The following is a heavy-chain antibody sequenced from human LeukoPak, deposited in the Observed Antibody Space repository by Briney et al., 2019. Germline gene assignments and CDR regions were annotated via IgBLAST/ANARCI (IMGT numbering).Heavy chain of an antibody. CDR1: GGSISSDAYR. D-gene: IGHD3-16*01. J-gene: IGHJ5*02. V-gene: IGHV4-39*07. Sequence: SETLSFTCTVSGGSISSDAYRWGWIRQPPGKGLEWIGEIYHGGSTNYNPSLKSRVTISVDKSNNQFSLKLTSVTAADTAVYYCARETYGFEPWGQGTLVTVSS. CDR3: ARETYGFEP. CDR2: IYHGGST.